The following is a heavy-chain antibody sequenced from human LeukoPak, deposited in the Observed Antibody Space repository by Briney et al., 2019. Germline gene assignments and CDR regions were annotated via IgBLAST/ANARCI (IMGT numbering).Heavy chain of an antibody. V-gene: IGHV3-30*02. CDR1: GFTFSSYG. J-gene: IGHJ4*02. CDR3: ARGDRYSSSLFGEVDY. Sequence: GGSLRLSCAASGFTFSSYGMHWVRQAPGKGLEGVAFIRYDGSNKYYADSVKGRFTISRDNAKNSLYLQMNSLRAEDTAVYYCARGDRYSSSLFGEVDYWGQGTLVTVSS. D-gene: IGHD6-13*01. CDR2: IRYDGSNK.